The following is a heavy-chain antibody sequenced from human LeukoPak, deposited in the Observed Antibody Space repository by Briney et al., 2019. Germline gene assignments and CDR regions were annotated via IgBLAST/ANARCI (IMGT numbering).Heavy chain of an antibody. CDR1: GGSFSGYY. Sequence: SETLSLTCAVYGGSFSGYYWSWIRQPPGKGLEWSGEINHSGSTNYNPSLKSRVTISVDTSKNQFSLKLSSVTAADTAVYYCARGFRAHSNYPSWFDPWGQGTLVTVSS. D-gene: IGHD6-13*01. V-gene: IGHV4-34*01. J-gene: IGHJ5*02. CDR3: ARGFRAHSNYPSWFDP. CDR2: INHSGST.